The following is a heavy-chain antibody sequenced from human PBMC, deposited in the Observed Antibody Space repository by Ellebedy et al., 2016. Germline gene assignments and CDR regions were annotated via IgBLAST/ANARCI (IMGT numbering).Heavy chain of an antibody. J-gene: IGHJ4*02. CDR3: TTVYRYNYDSV. CDR1: GFTFSNAW. D-gene: IGHD5-18*01. V-gene: IGHV3-15*01. Sequence: GGSLRLSCAASGFTFSNAWMNWVRQAPGKGLEWVGRIKSKTDGGAADYAAPVKGRFTISRDDSKNTLYLQMNSLKTEDKAVYFCTTVYRYNYDSVWGQGTLVTVSS. CDR2: IKSKTDGGAA.